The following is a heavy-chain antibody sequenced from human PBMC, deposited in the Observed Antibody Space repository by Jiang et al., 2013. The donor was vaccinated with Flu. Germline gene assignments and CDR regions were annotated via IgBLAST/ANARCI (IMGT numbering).Heavy chain of an antibody. CDR2: IIPIFGTA. CDR3: ARDRLDYYDSSGYYYYYMDV. J-gene: IGHJ6*03. CDR1: A. Sequence: AISWVRQAPGQGLEWMGGIIPIFGTANYAQKFQGRVTITADESTSTAYMELSSLRSEDTAVYYCARDRLDYYDSSGYYYYYMDVWGKGTTVTVSS. V-gene: IGHV1-69*01. D-gene: IGHD3-22*01.